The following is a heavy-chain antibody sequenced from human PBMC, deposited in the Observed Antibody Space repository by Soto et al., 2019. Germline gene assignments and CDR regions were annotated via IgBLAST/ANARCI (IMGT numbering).Heavy chain of an antibody. D-gene: IGHD2-2*01. CDR1: GYTFTSYG. V-gene: IGHV1-18*04. CDR2: ISAYNGNT. Sequence: GASVKVSCKASGYTFTSYGISWVRQAPGQGLEWMGWISAYNGNTNYAQKLQGRVTMTTDTSTSTAYMELRSLRSDDTAVYYCAMCSTSCRFYHYYGMDVWGQGTTVTVS. J-gene: IGHJ6*02. CDR3: AMCSTSCRFYHYYGMDV.